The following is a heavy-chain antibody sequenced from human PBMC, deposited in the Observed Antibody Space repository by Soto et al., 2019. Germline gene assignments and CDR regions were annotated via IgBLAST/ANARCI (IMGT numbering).Heavy chain of an antibody. CDR2: VNSDDRDT. J-gene: IGHJ3*01. CDR3: ARGSFDHAFDV. Sequence: EVQLVESGGDLVRPGGSVRLSCAASGFTFSQFYMHWVRQAPGRGLVWILRVNSDDRDTIYGDSGRGRFSVSRDNAKNTMFLHMNGLRVDDTAVYYCARGSFDHAFDVWGQGTVVSVSP. D-gene: IGHD3-16*01. V-gene: IGHV3-74*01. CDR1: GFTFSQFY.